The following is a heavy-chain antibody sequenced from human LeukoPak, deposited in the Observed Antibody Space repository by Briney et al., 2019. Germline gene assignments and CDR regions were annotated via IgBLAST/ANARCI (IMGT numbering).Heavy chain of an antibody. CDR3: ASLGRWQLDPISNYYYGMDV. Sequence: SVNVSCKASGGTFSSYAISWVRQAPGQGLEWMGGIIPIFGTANYAQKFQGRVTITADESTSTAYMELSSLRSEDTAVYYCASLGRWQLDPISNYYYGMDVWGQGTTATVSS. D-gene: IGHD2-15*01. J-gene: IGHJ6*02. CDR1: GGTFSSYA. V-gene: IGHV1-69*13. CDR2: IIPIFGTA.